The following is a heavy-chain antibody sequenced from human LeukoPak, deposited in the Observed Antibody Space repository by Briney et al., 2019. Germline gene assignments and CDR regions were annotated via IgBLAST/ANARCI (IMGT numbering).Heavy chain of an antibody. D-gene: IGHD4-17*01. V-gene: IGHV3-66*01. J-gene: IGHJ4*02. Sequence: PGGSPRLSCAASGFTVSSNYMSWVRQAPGKGLEWVSVIYSGGSTYYADSVKGRFTISRDNSKNTLYLQMNSLRAEDTAVYYCARYDYGDFPLDYWGQGTLVTVSS. CDR1: GFTVSSNY. CDR2: IYSGGST. CDR3: ARYDYGDFPLDY.